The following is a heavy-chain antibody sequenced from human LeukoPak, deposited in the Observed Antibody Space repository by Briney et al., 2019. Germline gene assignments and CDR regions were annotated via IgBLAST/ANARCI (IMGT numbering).Heavy chain of an antibody. CDR2: INSDGSST. J-gene: IGHJ3*01. Sequence: PGGSLRLSCAASGFTFSSYWMHWVRQAPGKGLVWVSRINSDGSSTSYADSVKGRFTISRDNAKNTLYLQMNSLRVEDTAVYYCARVIGWDEPFDLWGHGTLVTVSS. CDR3: ARVIGWDEPFDL. D-gene: IGHD1-26*01. V-gene: IGHV3-74*01. CDR1: GFTFSSYW.